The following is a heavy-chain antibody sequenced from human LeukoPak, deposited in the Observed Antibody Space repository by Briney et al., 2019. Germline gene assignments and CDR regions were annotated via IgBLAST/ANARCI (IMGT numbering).Heavy chain of an antibody. J-gene: IGHJ3*02. D-gene: IGHD3-16*01. V-gene: IGHV4-39*01. CDR3: ARSVPGGGFDI. Sequence: PSETLSLTCTVSGGSISSSSYYWGWIRQPPGKGLEWIGSIYYSGSTYYNPSLKSRVTISVDTSKNQFSLKLSSVTAADTAVYYCARSVPGGGFDIWSQGTMVTVSS. CDR1: GGSISSSSYY. CDR2: IYYSGST.